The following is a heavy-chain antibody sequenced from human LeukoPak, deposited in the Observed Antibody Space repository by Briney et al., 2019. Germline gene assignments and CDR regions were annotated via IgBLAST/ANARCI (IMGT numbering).Heavy chain of an antibody. D-gene: IGHD3-10*01. V-gene: IGHV3-23*01. J-gene: IGHJ4*02. CDR2: ISGSGGST. Sequence: GGSLRLSCAASGFTFSSYSMNWVRQAPGKGLEWVSAISGSGGSTYYADSVKGRFTISRDNSKNTLYLQMNSLRAEDTAVYYCSTRYYKRDGPYYFDYWGQGTLVTVSS. CDR3: STRYYKRDGPYYFDY. CDR1: GFTFSSYS.